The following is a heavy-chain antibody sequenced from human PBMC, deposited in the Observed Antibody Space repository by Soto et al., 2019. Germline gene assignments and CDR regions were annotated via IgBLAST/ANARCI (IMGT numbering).Heavy chain of an antibody. CDR3: AKDSTGTTYLYSYYYGLDV. CDR2: ISGRGGST. CDR1: GFTFNNYA. V-gene: IGHV3-23*01. Sequence: PGGSLRLSCAASGFTFNNYAMSWVRQAPDKGLEWVSAISGRGGSTYYADSVKGRFTISRDNSKNTLFLQMTSLRAEDTAVYYCAKDSTGTTYLYSYYYGLDVWGQGTTVTVSS. J-gene: IGHJ6*02. D-gene: IGHD4-17*01.